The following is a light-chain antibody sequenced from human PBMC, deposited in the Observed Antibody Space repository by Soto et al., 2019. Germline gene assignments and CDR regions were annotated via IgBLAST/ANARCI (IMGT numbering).Light chain of an antibody. Sequence: EMVLTQSPGTLSFSPGERATLSCRASQSVSSSYLAWYQQKPGQAPRLLIYGASSRATGIPDRFSGSGSGTDFTLTISRLEPEDVAVYYCQQYGSSPLFTFGPGTKVDIK. V-gene: IGKV3-20*01. CDR3: QQYGSSPLFT. CDR1: QSVSSSY. CDR2: GAS. J-gene: IGKJ3*01.